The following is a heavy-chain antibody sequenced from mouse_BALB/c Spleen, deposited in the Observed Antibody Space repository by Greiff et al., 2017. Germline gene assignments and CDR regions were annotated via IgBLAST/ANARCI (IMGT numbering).Heavy chain of an antibody. CDR1: GYSFTGYY. J-gene: IGHJ4*01. CDR2: INPFNGAT. V-gene: IGHV1-31*01. D-gene: IGHD2-1*01. Sequence: EVKLQQSGPELVKPGASVKISCKASGYSFTGYYMHWVKQSHVQSLEWIGRINPFNGATSYNQNFKDKASLTVDKSSRTAYMELHSLTSEDSADYYCARGGSYYGSLYPIDYWGQGTSVTVSS. CDR3: ARGGSYYGSLYPIDY.